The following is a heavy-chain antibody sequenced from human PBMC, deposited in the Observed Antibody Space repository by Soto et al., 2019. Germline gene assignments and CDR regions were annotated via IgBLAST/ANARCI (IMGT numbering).Heavy chain of an antibody. CDR2: INGDGSGT. J-gene: IGHJ4*02. V-gene: IGHV3-74*01. Sequence: EVQLVESGGGLVQPGGSLRLSCAASGFTFSGSWMHWVRQAPGKGLVWVSRINGDGSGTSYADFVKGRFTISRDDDKNTLFLQMNGLRAEETAVYYCARGIFGSGTANDYWGQGTLVTVSS. CDR3: ARGIFGSGTANDY. D-gene: IGHD3-10*01. CDR1: GFTFSGSW.